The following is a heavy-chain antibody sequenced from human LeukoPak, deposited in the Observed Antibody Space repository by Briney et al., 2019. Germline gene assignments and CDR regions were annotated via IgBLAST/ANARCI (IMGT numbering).Heavy chain of an antibody. V-gene: IGHV3-7*01. CDR1: GFTFSRYW. CDR2: IRQDGSEK. Sequence: GGSLRLSCTVSGFTFSRYWMSWVRQAPGKGLEWVANIRQDGSEKHYVDSVKGRFTISRDNAKNSLYLQMNSLRAEDTAVYYCARDRKPDITIFRGGLDQWGQGTLVTVSS. D-gene: IGHD3-3*01. CDR3: ARDRKPDITIFRGGLDQ. J-gene: IGHJ4*02.